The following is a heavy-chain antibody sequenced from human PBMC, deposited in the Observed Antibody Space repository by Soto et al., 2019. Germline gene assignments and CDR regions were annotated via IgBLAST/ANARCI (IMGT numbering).Heavy chain of an antibody. Sequence: SVKVSCKASGGTFSSYAISWVRQAPGQGLEWMGGIIPTFGTANYAQKFQGRVTITADESTSTAYMELSSLRSEDTAVYYCARLTYYYDSSGHYFDYWGQGTLVTVSS. V-gene: IGHV1-69*13. CDR3: ARLTYYYDSSGHYFDY. CDR1: GGTFSSYA. D-gene: IGHD3-22*01. J-gene: IGHJ4*02. CDR2: IIPTFGTA.